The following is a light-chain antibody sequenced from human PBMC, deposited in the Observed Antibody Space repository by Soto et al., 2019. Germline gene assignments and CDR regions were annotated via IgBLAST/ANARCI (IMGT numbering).Light chain of an antibody. Sequence: EIVLIQSPATLSLSPGERATLPCRASQSVSSSLAWYQQNPGQAPRLLIFDASNRATGIPVRFSGSGSGTDFTLTISSLEPEDFTVYYCQQHSDWPLTVGGGTRVEIK. CDR2: DAS. J-gene: IGKJ4*01. V-gene: IGKV3-11*01. CDR1: QSVSSS. CDR3: QQHSDWPLT.